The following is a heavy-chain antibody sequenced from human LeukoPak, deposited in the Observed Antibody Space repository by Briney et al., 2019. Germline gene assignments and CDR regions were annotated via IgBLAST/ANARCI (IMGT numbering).Heavy chain of an antibody. Sequence: GGSLRLSCAASGFTFSSYGMHWVRQAPGKGLEWVALIRYDGSNKYYADSVKGRFTISRDNSKNTLYLQMNSLRAEDTAVYYCARRSAARDGFDSWGQGTMVTVAS. CDR1: GFTFSSYG. CDR3: ARRSAARDGFDS. V-gene: IGHV3-30*02. J-gene: IGHJ3*02. CDR2: IRYDGSNK. D-gene: IGHD6-6*01.